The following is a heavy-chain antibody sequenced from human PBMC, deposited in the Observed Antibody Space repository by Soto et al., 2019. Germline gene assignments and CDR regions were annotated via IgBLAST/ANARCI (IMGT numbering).Heavy chain of an antibody. Sequence: QVQLAESGGGVVQPGRSLRLSCAASGFIFSNYDMHWVRQAPGKGLEWVAVIGYDGTNRYYADSVKGRFTISRDSSKNTLFLQMNSLRAEDTAVYYCVRDGAAYCSTSNCYVFDYWGQGTLVTVSS. CDR1: GFIFSNYD. CDR3: VRDGAAYCSTSNCYVFDY. D-gene: IGHD2-2*01. CDR2: IGYDGTNR. V-gene: IGHV3-33*01. J-gene: IGHJ4*02.